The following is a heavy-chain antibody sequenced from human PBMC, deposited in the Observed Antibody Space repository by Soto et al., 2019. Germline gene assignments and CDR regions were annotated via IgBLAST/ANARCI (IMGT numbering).Heavy chain of an antibody. Sequence: ASVKVSCKASGGTFSSYAISWVRQAPGQGLEWMGGIIPIFGTANYAQKFQGRVTITADESTSTAYMELSSLRSEDTAVYYCARENDFWSGQLYYYYGMDVWGQGTTVTVSS. V-gene: IGHV1-69*13. CDR1: GGTFSSYA. CDR3: ARENDFWSGQLYYYYGMDV. J-gene: IGHJ6*02. D-gene: IGHD3-3*01. CDR2: IIPIFGTA.